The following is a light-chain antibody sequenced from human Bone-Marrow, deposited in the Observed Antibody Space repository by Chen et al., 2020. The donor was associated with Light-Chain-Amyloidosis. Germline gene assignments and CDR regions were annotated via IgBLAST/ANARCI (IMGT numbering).Light chain of an antibody. Sequence: SYVLTQPSSVSVAPGPTATIACGGNNIGSTSVHWYQQTPGQAPLLVVYDDSDRPSGIPERLSGSNSGNTATLTISRVGAGDEADDYCQVWDRSSDRPVFGGGTKLTVL. CDR1: NIGSTS. CDR3: QVWDRSSDRPV. J-gene: IGLJ3*02. V-gene: IGLV3-21*02. CDR2: DDS.